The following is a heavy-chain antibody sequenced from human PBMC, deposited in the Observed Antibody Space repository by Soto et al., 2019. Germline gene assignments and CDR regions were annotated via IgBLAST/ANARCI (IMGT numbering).Heavy chain of an antibody. D-gene: IGHD2-2*01. J-gene: IGHJ4*02. CDR3: AREIVVARGASYFAY. V-gene: IGHV3-11*06. CDR1: GFTFSDYY. CDR2: ISSDSTYI. Sequence: GSLRLSCAASGFTFSDYYMSWIRQAPEKGLEWVSYISSDSTYINYADSVKGRFTISRDNAKNSVYLQMNSLRAEDTAVYYCAREIVVARGASYFAYWGPGTLVTVSS.